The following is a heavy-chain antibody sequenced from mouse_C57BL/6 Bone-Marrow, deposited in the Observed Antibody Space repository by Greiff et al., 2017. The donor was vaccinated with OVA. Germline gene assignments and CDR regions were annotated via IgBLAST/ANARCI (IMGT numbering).Heavy chain of an antibody. J-gene: IGHJ3*01. CDR3: AGREYDSTWFAY. CDR2: IYPGSGST. Sequence: QVQLQQSGAELVKPGASVKMSCKASGYTFTSYWITWVKQRPGQGLEWIGDIYPGSGSTNYNEKFKSKATLTVDTSSRTAYLQLSSRTSEDSAVDYCAGREYDSTWFAYWGQGTLVTVSA. D-gene: IGHD1-1*01. CDR1: GYTFTSYW. V-gene: IGHV1-55*01.